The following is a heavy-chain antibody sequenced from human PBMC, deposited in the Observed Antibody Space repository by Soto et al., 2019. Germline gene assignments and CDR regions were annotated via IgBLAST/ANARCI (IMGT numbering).Heavy chain of an antibody. V-gene: IGHV4-59*01. CDR2: IYYSGST. D-gene: IGHD4-17*01. J-gene: IGHJ4*02. Sequence: PSETLCLTCTVSGGSISSYYWSWIRQPPGKGLEWIGYIYYSGSTNYNPSLKSRVTISVDTSKNQFSLKLSSVTAADTAVYYCANYPTTVTSDYWGQGTLVTVSS. CDR1: GGSISSYY. CDR3: ANYPTTVTSDY.